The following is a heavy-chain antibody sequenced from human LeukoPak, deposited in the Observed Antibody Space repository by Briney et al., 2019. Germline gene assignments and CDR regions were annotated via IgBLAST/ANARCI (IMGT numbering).Heavy chain of an antibody. CDR3: ARTLIAAAGYYFDY. D-gene: IGHD6-13*01. V-gene: IGHV4-59*08. CDR2: ISYGEST. Sequence: PSETLSLTCTVSGGSINSYYWSWIRQPPGKGLEWLGYISYGESTNYNPSLKSRVTISVGTSKNQFSLKLNSVTAADTAIYYCARTLIAAAGYYFDYWGQGTLVTVSS. J-gene: IGHJ4*02. CDR1: GGSINSYY.